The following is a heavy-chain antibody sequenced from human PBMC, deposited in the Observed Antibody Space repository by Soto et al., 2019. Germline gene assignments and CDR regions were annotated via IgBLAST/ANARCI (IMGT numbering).Heavy chain of an antibody. J-gene: IGHJ6*02. V-gene: IGHV1-69*01. Sequence: QVQLVQSGAEVKKPGSSVKVSCKASGGTFSSYAISWVRQAPGQGLEWMGGIIPIFGTANYAQKFQGRVTITADESTSKASMELSRLRSEDTAVYYCARGSPGGITLDGMDVWGQGTTVTVSS. CDR2: IIPIFGTA. D-gene: IGHD1-20*01. CDR3: ARGSPGGITLDGMDV. CDR1: GGTFSSYA.